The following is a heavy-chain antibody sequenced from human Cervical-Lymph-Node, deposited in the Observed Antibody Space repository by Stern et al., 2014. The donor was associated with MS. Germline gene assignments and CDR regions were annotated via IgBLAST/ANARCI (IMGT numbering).Heavy chain of an antibody. CDR1: GFTFRNYS. CDR3: ARCDWGYQSPYYYYGMDV. J-gene: IGHJ6*02. Sequence: EVQLVESGGGLVKPGGSLRLSCAASGFTFRNYSLNWVRQAPGKGLEWVASIDGSSSYMFYADSVKGRFTISRDNAKNSLYLQMNSLRAEDTAVYYCARCDWGYQSPYYYYGMDVWGQGTTVTVS. D-gene: IGHD2-21*02. V-gene: IGHV3-21*02. CDR2: IDGSSSYM.